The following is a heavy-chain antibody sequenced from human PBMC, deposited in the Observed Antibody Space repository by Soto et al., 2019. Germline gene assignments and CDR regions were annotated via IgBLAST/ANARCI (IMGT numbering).Heavy chain of an antibody. CDR2: IIPIFGTA. CDR1: GGTSSSYA. J-gene: IGHJ4*02. D-gene: IGHD6-13*01. V-gene: IGHV1-69*05. CDR3: ARPWYSSSWPLFDY. Sequence: SVKVSCKASGGTSSSYAISWVRQAPGQGLEWMGGIIPIFGTANYAQKFQGRVTMTRDTSTSTVYMELSSLRSEDTAMYYCARPWYSSSWPLFDYWGQGTLVTVSS.